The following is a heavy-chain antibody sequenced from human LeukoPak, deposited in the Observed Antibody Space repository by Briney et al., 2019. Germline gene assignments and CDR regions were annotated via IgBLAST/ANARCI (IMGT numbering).Heavy chain of an antibody. CDR2: ISDDGGAT. D-gene: IGHD3-10*01. CDR1: GFTFSNFA. Sequence: GRSLRLSWAPSGFTFSNFATSWVRQAPGEGLEWVSTISDDGGATYYADSVRDRFTISRDNSKNTLYLQMNTLRAEDTALYYCAKVGAKESYYHYWGQGTLVTVSS. V-gene: IGHV3-23*01. CDR3: AKVGAKESYYHY. J-gene: IGHJ4*02.